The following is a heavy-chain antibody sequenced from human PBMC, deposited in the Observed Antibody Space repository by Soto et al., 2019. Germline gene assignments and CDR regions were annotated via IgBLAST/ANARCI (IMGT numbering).Heavy chain of an antibody. D-gene: IGHD3-16*01. J-gene: IGHJ3*02. CDR2: IRSKANSYAT. CDR1: GFTFSGSA. Sequence: GGSLRLSCAASGFTFSGSAMHWVRQASGKGLEWVGRIRSKANSYATAYAASVKGRFTISRDDSKNTAYLQMNSLKTEDTAVYYCATLGGGDAFDIWGQGTMVTVSS. CDR3: ATLGGGDAFDI. V-gene: IGHV3-73*01.